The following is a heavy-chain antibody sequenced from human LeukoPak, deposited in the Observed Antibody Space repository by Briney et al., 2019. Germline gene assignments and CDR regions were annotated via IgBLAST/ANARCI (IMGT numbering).Heavy chain of an antibody. V-gene: IGHV3-66*01. D-gene: IGHD6-19*01. CDR1: GFTVSSNY. J-gene: IGHJ6*02. CDR3: ARAAEAVADPSHYYYYGMDV. Sequence: GGSLRLSCAASGFTVSSNYMSWVRQAPGKGLEWVSVIYSGGSTYYADSVKGRFTISRDNSKNTLYLQMNSLRAEDTAVYYCARAAEAVADPSHYYYYGMDVWGQGTTVTVSS. CDR2: IYSGGST.